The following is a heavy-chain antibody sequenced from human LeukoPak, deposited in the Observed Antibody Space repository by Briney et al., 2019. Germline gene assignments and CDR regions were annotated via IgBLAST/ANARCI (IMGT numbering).Heavy chain of an antibody. V-gene: IGHV1-18*01. CDR3: ARDPGIVVVTEFDY. CDR1: GYTFTSYG. J-gene: IGHJ4*02. CDR2: ISAYNGNT. Sequence: ASVKVSCKASGYTFTSYGISWVRQAPGQGLEWMGWISAYNGNTNYAQKLQGRVTMTTDTSTSTAYMELRGLRSDDTAVYYCARDPGIVVVTEFDYWGQGTLVTVSS. D-gene: IGHD3-22*01.